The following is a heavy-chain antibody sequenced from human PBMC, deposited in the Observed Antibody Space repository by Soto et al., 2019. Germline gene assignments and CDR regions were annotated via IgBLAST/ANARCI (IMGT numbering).Heavy chain of an antibody. V-gene: IGHV3-23*01. J-gene: IGHJ4*02. CDR2: ISGTGYNT. D-gene: IGHD3-10*01. CDR3: AKRLTRGVDY. CDR1: GFTFSSYA. Sequence: GGSLRLSCAASGFTFSSYAMNWVRQAPGKGLEWVSAISGTGYNTYYADSLKGRFTISRDNSKNTLSLQMNSLRAEDTAVYYCAKRLTRGVDYWGQGTLVTVSS.